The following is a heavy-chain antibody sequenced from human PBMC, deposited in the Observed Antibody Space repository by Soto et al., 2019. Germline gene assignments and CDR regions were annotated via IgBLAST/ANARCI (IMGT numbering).Heavy chain of an antibody. J-gene: IGHJ5*02. D-gene: IGHD3-10*01. CDR3: ARGTGEAGSNWFDP. CDR2: INHSGST. Sequence: SETLSLTCAVYGWSFSVYYWSWIRQPPGKGLEWIGEINHSGSTNYNPSLKSRVTISVDTSKNQFSLKLSSVTAADTAVYYCARGTGEAGSNWFDPWGQGTLVTVSS. CDR1: GWSFSVYY. V-gene: IGHV4-34*01.